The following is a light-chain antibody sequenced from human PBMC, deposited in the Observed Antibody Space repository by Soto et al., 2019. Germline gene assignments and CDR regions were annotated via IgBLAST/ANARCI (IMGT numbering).Light chain of an antibody. CDR3: QQYDSSPPFT. V-gene: IGKV3-20*01. Sequence: EIVLTQSPGTLSLSPGERATLSCRASQSVSSSYLAWYQQKPGQAPRLRIYGASSRATGIPDRFSGSGSGTDFTLTISRLEPEDFAVYYCQQYDSSPPFTFGPGTKVDIK. CDR2: GAS. CDR1: QSVSSSY. J-gene: IGKJ3*01.